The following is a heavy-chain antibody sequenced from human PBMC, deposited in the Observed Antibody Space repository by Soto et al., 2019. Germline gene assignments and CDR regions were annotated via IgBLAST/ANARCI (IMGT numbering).Heavy chain of an antibody. CDR2: ISSSSSTI. CDR1: GFTFSSYI. J-gene: IGHJ6*02. CDR3: ARERWIQLHYYYGTDV. V-gene: IGHV3-48*02. D-gene: IGHD5-18*01. Sequence: GGSLRLSCAASGFTFSSYIMNWVRQAPGKGLEWVSYISSSSSTIYYADSVKGRFTISRDNAKNSLYLQMNSLRDEDTAVYYCARERWIQLHYYYGTDVWGQGTTVTVSS.